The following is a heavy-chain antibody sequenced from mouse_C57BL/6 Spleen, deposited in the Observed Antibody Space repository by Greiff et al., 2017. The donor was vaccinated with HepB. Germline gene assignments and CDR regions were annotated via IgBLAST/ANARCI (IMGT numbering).Heavy chain of an antibody. J-gene: IGHJ4*01. V-gene: IGHV1-82*01. Sequence: VQLQQSGPELVKPGASVKISCKASGYAFSSSWMNWVKQRPGKGLEWIGRIYPGDGDTNYNGKFKGKATMTADKSSSTAYMQLSSLTSEDSAVYFCAITTELYYAMDYWGQGTSVTVSS. CDR1: GYAFSSSW. CDR3: AITTELYYAMDY. CDR2: IYPGDGDT. D-gene: IGHD1-1*01.